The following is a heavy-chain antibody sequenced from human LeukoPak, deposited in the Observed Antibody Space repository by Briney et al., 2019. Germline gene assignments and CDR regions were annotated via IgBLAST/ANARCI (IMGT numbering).Heavy chain of an antibody. Sequence: SVKVSCKASGGTFSSYAISWVRQAPGQGLEWMGGIIPIFGTANYAQKFQGRVTITADESTSTAYMELSSLRSEDTAVYYCAREYHYYGSGSYVWFDPWGQGTLVTVSS. CDR2: IIPIFGTA. CDR3: AREYHYYGSGSYVWFDP. J-gene: IGHJ5*02. V-gene: IGHV1-69*13. D-gene: IGHD3-10*01. CDR1: GGTFSSYA.